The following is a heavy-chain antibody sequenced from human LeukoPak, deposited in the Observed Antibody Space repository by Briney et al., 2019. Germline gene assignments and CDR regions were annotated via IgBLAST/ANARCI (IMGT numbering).Heavy chain of an antibody. Sequence: PGGSLRLSCAASGFTFSSYGMHWVRQGPGKGLEWVAVIWYDGSNEYYADSVKGRFTISRDNSKNTLYLQMNSLRAEDTAVYYCAKEMATTNSWGQGTLVTVSS. CDR1: GFTFSSYG. CDR3: AKEMATTNS. CDR2: IWYDGSNE. D-gene: IGHD1-26*01. J-gene: IGHJ4*02. V-gene: IGHV3-30*02.